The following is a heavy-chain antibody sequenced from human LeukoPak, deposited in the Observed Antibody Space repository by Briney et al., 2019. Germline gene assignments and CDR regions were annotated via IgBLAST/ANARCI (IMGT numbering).Heavy chain of an antibody. CDR2: ISAYNGNT. CDR3: ARAVLELRNYYYYMDV. J-gene: IGHJ6*03. CDR1: GYTFTSYG. V-gene: IGHV1-18*01. Sequence: GASVKVSCKASGYTFTSYGISWVRQAPGQGLEWMGWISAYNGNTNYAQKLQGRVTMTTDTSTSTAYMELRSLRSDDTAAYYCARAVLELRNYYYYMDVWGKGTTVTVSS. D-gene: IGHD1-7*01.